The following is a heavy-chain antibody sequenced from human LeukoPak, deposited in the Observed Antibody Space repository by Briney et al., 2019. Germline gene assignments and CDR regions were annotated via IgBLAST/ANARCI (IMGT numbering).Heavy chain of an antibody. Sequence: PGGSLRLSCAACGFIFNSYGMSWVRQAPGKGLEWVSGISRSGFSTDYADSVKGRFTTSRDKSKNTLYLQMNSLRAEDTAVYYCAKDNYSSSSGGFDYWGQGTLVTVSS. J-gene: IGHJ4*02. CDR3: AKDNYSSSSGGFDY. V-gene: IGHV3-23*01. CDR2: ISRSGFST. CDR1: GFIFNSYG. D-gene: IGHD6-6*01.